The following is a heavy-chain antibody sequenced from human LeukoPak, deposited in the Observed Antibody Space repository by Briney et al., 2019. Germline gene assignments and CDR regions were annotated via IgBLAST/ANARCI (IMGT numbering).Heavy chain of an antibody. CDR2: INHSGST. Sequence: SETLSLTCAVYGGSFSGYYWSWIRQPPGKGLEWIGEINHSGSTNYNPSLKSRVTISVDTSKNQFSLKLSSVTAADTAVYYCARDPTRGAADHIDYWGQGTLVTVSS. CDR3: ARDPTRGAADHIDY. D-gene: IGHD6-13*01. J-gene: IGHJ4*02. CDR1: GGSFSGYY. V-gene: IGHV4-34*01.